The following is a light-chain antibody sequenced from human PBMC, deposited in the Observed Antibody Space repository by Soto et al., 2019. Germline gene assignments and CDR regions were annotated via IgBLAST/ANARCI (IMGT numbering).Light chain of an antibody. Sequence: IQMTQSPSSLSASVGDRVTITCRASQTIRNDLGWYQHKPGKVTKLLIYSASTLQSGVPSRFSGSGTGTDFPLTISSLQPEDIATYYCLQDYIYPYTFGQGNKLEIK. CDR2: SAS. J-gene: IGKJ2*01. CDR1: QTIRND. V-gene: IGKV1-6*01. CDR3: LQDYIYPYT.